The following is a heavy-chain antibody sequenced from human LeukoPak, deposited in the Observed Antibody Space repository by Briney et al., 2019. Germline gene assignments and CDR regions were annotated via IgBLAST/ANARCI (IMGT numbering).Heavy chain of an antibody. CDR1: GFTFSSYA. J-gene: IGHJ6*03. Sequence: GGSLRLSCAASGFTFSSYAMHWVRQAPGKGLEWVAVISYDGSNKYYADSVKGRFTISRDNSKNTLYLQMNSLRAEDTAVYYCARDYCSSTSCYPFWYYYYMDVWGKGTTVTVSS. D-gene: IGHD2-2*01. V-gene: IGHV3-30-3*01. CDR3: ARDYCSSTSCYPFWYYYYMDV. CDR2: ISYDGSNK.